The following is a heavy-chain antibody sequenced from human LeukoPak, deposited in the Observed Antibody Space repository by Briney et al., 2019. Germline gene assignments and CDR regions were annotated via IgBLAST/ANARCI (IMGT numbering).Heavy chain of an antibody. D-gene: IGHD6-19*01. V-gene: IGHV4-4*07. J-gene: IGHJ4*02. CDR3: GRGLAAVGRGWYFDY. CDR1: GGSISSYY. CDR2: IYTSGST. Sequence: KPSETLSLTCTVSGGSISSYYWSWIRQPAGKGLEWIGRIYTSGSTNYNPSLKSRVTMSVDTSKNQFSLKLSSVTAADTAVYYCGRGLAAVGRGWYFDYWGQGTLVTVSS.